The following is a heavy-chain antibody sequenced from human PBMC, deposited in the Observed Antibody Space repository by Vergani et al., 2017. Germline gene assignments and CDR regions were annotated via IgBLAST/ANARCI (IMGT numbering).Heavy chain of an antibody. CDR2: ISHRGTTI. V-gene: IGHV3-11*04. CDR3: ARDDGSSGFQY. Sequence: QVQLVESGGGLVKPGTSLRLSCVTSGFDFSDYYMAWIRPAPGKGPEWIAYISHRGTTISYAESVKGRFNISRDNSKKLLYLQMNSLRADDTALYFCARDDGSSGFQYWGQGTRVTVSS. CDR1: GFDFSDYY. D-gene: IGHD3-22*01. J-gene: IGHJ4*02.